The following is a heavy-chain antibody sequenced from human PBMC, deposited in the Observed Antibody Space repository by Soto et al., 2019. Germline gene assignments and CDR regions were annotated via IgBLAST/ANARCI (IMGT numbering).Heavy chain of an antibody. J-gene: IGHJ4*02. CDR2: IYYAGNT. CDR1: GGSISSSSYY. V-gene: IGHV4-39*02. D-gene: IGHD2-15*01. Sequence: SETLSLTCTVSGGSISSSSYYWGWIRQPPGKGLEWIGSIYYAGNTYYTPSLKSRVTISVDTSKNQFSLKLSSVTAADTAVYYCAREGGRYCSGGSCQVDYRGQGTLVTVSS. CDR3: AREGGRYCSGGSCQVDY.